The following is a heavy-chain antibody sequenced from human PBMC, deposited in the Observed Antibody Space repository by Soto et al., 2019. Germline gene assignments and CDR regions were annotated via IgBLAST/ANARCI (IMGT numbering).Heavy chain of an antibody. Sequence: PSETLSLTCAVYGGSFSGYYWSWIRQPPGKGLEWIGEINHRGSTNYNPSLKSRVTISVDTSKNQFSLKMISVTAADTAVYYCARLPSSGSYFENWGQGALVTVSS. CDR1: GGSFSGYY. CDR2: INHRGST. CDR3: ARLPSSGSYFEN. V-gene: IGHV4-34*01. D-gene: IGHD1-26*01. J-gene: IGHJ4*02.